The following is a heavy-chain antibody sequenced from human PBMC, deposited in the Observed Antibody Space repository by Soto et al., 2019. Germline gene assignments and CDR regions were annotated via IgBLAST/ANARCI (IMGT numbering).Heavy chain of an antibody. Sequence: EVQMLESGGGLVQPGGSLRLSCVASGFICSSYDMSWVRQAPGKGLEWVSTILVSDSTHYEDSVRGRFTISRDRSKNTLYLQINSLTAGDTAVYYCAKATATGGGAFDICGQGTMVTVSS. V-gene: IGHV3-23*01. CDR1: GFICSSYD. CDR3: AKATATGGGAFDI. J-gene: IGHJ3*02. CDR2: ILVSDST. D-gene: IGHD2-8*02.